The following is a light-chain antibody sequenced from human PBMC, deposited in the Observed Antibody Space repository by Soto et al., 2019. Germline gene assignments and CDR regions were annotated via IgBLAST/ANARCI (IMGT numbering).Light chain of an antibody. CDR2: AAS. V-gene: IGKV1-39*01. CDR1: QNIINY. J-gene: IGKJ1*01. Sequence: DIQMTQSPSSLSASVGDRVTITCRASQNIINYLIWYQQRPGKAPKILIHAASSLQSGVPPRFSGTGCGPDCPLTLSRLQPDDFATYYCQQSYSIPWTFGQGTNVELK. CDR3: QQSYSIPWT.